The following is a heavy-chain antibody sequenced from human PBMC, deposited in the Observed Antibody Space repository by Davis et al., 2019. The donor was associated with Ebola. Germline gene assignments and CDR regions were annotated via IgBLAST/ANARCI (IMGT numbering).Heavy chain of an antibody. CDR3: AREGRYCSGGSCYSYYFDY. Sequence: KFQGRVTMTRDTSTSTVYMELSSLRSEDTAVYYCAREGRYCSGGSCYSYYFDYWGQGTLVTVSS. J-gene: IGHJ4*02. V-gene: IGHV1-46*01. D-gene: IGHD2-15*01.